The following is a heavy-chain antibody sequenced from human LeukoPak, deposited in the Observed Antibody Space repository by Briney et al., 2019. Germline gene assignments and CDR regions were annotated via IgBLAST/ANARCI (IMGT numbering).Heavy chain of an antibody. CDR3: ARDNLGYCSGGSYYSHNWFDP. J-gene: IGHJ5*02. V-gene: IGHV1-2*04. CDR1: GYTFTGYY. Sequence: ASVKVSCKASGYTFTGYYMHWVRQAPEQGLEWMGWINPNSGGTNYAQKFQGWVTMTRDTSISTAYMELSRLRSDDTAVYYCARDNLGYCSGGSYYSHNWFDPWGQGTLVTVSS. D-gene: IGHD2-15*01. CDR2: INPNSGGT.